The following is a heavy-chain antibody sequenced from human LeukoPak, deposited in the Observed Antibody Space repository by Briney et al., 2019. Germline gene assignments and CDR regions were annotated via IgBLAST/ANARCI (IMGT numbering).Heavy chain of an antibody. CDR2: IIPILGIA. D-gene: IGHD3-3*01. J-gene: IGHJ5*02. V-gene: IGHV1-69*02. CDR1: GYTFTGYY. Sequence: GASVKVSCKASGYTFTGYYMNWVRQAPGQRLEWMGRIIPILGIANYAQKFQGRVTITADKSTSTAYMELSSLRSEDTAEYYCASTRVSSANDYDFWSGYSWFDPWGQGTLVTVSS. CDR3: ASTRVSSANDYDFWSGYSWFDP.